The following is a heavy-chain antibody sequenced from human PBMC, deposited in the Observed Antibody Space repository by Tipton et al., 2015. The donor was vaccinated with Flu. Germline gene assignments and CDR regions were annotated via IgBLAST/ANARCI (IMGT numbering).Heavy chain of an antibody. D-gene: IGHD3-3*01. CDR3: ARSMVGIFGVVEGCHGMDV. J-gene: IGHJ6*02. CDR2: IYYSGSP. Sequence: TLSLTCTVSGGSINDYYWSWIRQPPGKGLEWIGYIYYSGSPNYDPSLKSRVTISVDMSKNQFSLKLSSVTAADTAVYYCARSMVGIFGVVEGCHGMDVWGQGTTVSVSS. V-gene: IGHV4-59*07. CDR1: GGSINDYY.